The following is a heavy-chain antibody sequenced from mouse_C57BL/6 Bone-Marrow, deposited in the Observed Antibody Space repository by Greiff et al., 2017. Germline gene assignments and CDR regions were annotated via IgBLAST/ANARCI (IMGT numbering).Heavy chain of an antibody. CDR3: ARHEASYYYGSSPYFDY. D-gene: IGHD1-1*01. V-gene: IGHV1-62-2*01. Sequence: VQLQQSGAELVKPGASVKLSCKASGYTFTEYTIHWVKQRSGQGLEWIGWFYPGSGSIKYNEKFKDKATLTADKSSSTVYMELSRWTSEDSAVYFCARHEASYYYGSSPYFDYWGQGTTRTVSS. J-gene: IGHJ2*01. CDR1: GYTFTEYT. CDR2: FYPGSGSI.